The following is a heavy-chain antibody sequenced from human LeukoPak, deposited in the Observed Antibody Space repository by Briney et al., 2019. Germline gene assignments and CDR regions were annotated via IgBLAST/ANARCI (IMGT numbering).Heavy chain of an antibody. CDR3: ARDGHSGYDYTTLEFDY. CDR2: INPNSGGT. Sequence: GASVKVSCKASGYTFTGYYMHWVRQAPGQGLEWRGWINPNSGGTNYAQKLQGRVTMTTDTSTSTAYMELRSLRSDDTAVYYCARDGHSGYDYTTLEFDYWGQGTLVTVSS. J-gene: IGHJ4*02. V-gene: IGHV1-2*02. D-gene: IGHD5-12*01. CDR1: GYTFTGYY.